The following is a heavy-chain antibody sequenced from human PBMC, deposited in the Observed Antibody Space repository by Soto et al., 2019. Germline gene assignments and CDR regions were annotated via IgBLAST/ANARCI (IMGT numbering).Heavy chain of an antibody. Sequence: QVQLVQSGAEVKKPGSSVKVSCKASGGTFSSYAISWVRQAPGQGLEWMGGIIPIFGTANYAQKFQGRVTITADESTSXGYMELSSLRSEDTAVYYCARVPGYSYGLLGDAFDIWGQGTMVTVSS. CDR1: GGTFSSYA. D-gene: IGHD5-18*01. J-gene: IGHJ3*02. CDR3: ARVPGYSYGLLGDAFDI. CDR2: IIPIFGTA. V-gene: IGHV1-69*12.